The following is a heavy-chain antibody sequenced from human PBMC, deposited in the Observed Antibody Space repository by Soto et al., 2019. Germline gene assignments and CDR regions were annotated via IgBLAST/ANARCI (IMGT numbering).Heavy chain of an antibody. J-gene: IGHJ5*02. CDR2: IYHNRNT. V-gene: IGHV4-30-2*01. Sequence: QLQLQESGSGLVKPSQTLSLTCAVSGGSISSGGYSWSWFRQPPGKGLEWIGYIYHNRNTYYNPSLKSRVTISVDRSKNQFSLKLSSVTAADAAMYYCARVPSPWGQGTLVTVSS. CDR3: ARVPSP. CDR1: GGSISSGGYS.